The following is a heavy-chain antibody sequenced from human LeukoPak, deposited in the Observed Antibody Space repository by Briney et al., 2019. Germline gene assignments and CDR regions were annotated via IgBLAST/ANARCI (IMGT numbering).Heavy chain of an antibody. V-gene: IGHV4-34*01. CDR2: INHGGST. CDR3: TRDHYYGDNYYYYMDV. Sequence: SETLSLTCAVYGGSFSGYYWSWIRQPPGKGLEWIGEINHGGSTNYNPSLKSRVTISVDTSKNQFSLKLSSVTAADTAVYYCTRDHYYGDNYYYYMDVWGKGTTVTVSS. CDR1: GGSFSGYY. J-gene: IGHJ6*03. D-gene: IGHD4-17*01.